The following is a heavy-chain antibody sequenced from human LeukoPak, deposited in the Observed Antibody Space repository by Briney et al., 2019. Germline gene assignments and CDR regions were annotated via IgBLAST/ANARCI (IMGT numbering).Heavy chain of an antibody. CDR3: ARDGVLRYFDWLSGYNWFDP. Sequence: GGSLRLSCAASGFTFSSYSMNWVRQAPGKGLEWASSISSSSSYIYYADSVKGRFTISRDNAKNSLYLQMNSLRAEDTAVYYCARDGVLRYFDWLSGYNWFDPWGQGTLVTVSS. V-gene: IGHV3-21*01. CDR2: ISSSSSYI. CDR1: GFTFSSYS. D-gene: IGHD3-9*01. J-gene: IGHJ5*02.